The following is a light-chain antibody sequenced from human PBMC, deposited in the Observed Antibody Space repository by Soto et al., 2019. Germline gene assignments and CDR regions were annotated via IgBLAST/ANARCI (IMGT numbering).Light chain of an antibody. CDR1: RSDVGSNNL. J-gene: IGLJ2*01. CDR2: EGS. V-gene: IGLV2-23*01. Sequence: QSALTQPASVSGSLGQSITITCPGPRSDVGSNNLVSWYQQHPAKAPKLMIYEGSKRPSGVSNRFSGSKSGNTASLTISGLQAEDEADYYCCSYAGSSTPVVFGGGTKLTVL. CDR3: CSYAGSSTPVV.